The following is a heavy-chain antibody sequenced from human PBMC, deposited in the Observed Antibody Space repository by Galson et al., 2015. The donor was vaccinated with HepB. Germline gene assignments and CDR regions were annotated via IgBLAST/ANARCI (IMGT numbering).Heavy chain of an antibody. D-gene: IGHD3-10*01. Sequence: SVKVSCKASGDTFSNFAISWVRQAPGQGLEWLGGIVPITHRTNYAQKFQGRVTVTADDSTSTAYMELNSLRAEDTAVYYCTRELGPPGHWYFDLWGRGTLVTVSS. CDR2: IVPITHRT. CDR1: GDTFSNFA. J-gene: IGHJ2*01. CDR3: TRELGPPGHWYFDL. V-gene: IGHV1-69*13.